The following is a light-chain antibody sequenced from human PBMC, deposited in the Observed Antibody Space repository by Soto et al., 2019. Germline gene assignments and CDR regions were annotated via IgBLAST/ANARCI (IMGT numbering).Light chain of an antibody. Sequence: EIVLTQSPATLSSFPGERVTLSCRASQTLSNRLAWYQHKPGQAPRLLIYDTSTRATGVPTRFSGSRSGAEFTLTINSLQSEDFAVYYCQPYNNWPLTFGGGTKVDIK. J-gene: IGKJ4*01. V-gene: IGKV3-15*01. CDR1: QTLSNR. CDR2: DTS. CDR3: QPYNNWPLT.